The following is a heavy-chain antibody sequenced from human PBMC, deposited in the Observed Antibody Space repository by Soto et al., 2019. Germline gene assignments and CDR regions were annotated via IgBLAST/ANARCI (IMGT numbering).Heavy chain of an antibody. Sequence: QITLKESGPTLVKPTQTLTLTCSFSGFSLTTSGAGVGWIRQPPGKALEWLAVIYWNDDKRYSPSLKTRLTITKDTSKSQVVLTMTNMDPVDTATSSCARPHPLMIGTDAVDIWGQGTRVTVSS. CDR2: IYWNDDK. D-gene: IGHD3-22*01. CDR3: ARPHPLMIGTDAVDI. J-gene: IGHJ3*02. V-gene: IGHV2-5*01. CDR1: GFSLTTSGAG.